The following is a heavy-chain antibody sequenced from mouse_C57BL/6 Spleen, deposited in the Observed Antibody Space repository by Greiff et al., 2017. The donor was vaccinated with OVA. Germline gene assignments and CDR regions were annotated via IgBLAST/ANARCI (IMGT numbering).Heavy chain of an antibody. Sequence: DVQLQESGPELVKPGDSVKISCKASGYSFTGYFMNWVMQSHGKSLEWIGRINPYNGDTFYNQKFKGKATLTVDKSSSTAHMELRSLTSEDSAVYYCARADGYYDPYYFDYWGQGTTLTVSS. CDR2: INPYNGDT. V-gene: IGHV1-20*01. CDR3: ARADGYYDPYYFDY. D-gene: IGHD2-3*01. J-gene: IGHJ2*01. CDR1: GYSFTGYF.